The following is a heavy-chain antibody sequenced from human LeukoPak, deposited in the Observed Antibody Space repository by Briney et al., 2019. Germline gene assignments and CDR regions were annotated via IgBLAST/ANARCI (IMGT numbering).Heavy chain of an antibody. CDR2: INPTGGST. J-gene: IGHJ5*02. CDR3: VTAGYANWFDP. V-gene: IGHV1-46*01. D-gene: IGHD2-8*01. CDR1: GYRFTSQY. Sequence: ASVKVSCKASGYRFTSQYVHWVRQAPGQGLEWMGIINPTGGSTRNAQKFQGRFSMTEDTPTDTVHMELSSLISEDTAVYYCVTAGYANWFDPWGQGTLVVVSS.